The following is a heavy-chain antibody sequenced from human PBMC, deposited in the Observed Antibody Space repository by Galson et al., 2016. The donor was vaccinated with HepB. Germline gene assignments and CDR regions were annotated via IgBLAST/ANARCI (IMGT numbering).Heavy chain of an antibody. Sequence: SLRLSCAASGFTFSDWDFHWVRQAPGKGLEWVSYISSGSSAIYYADSVKGRFTISRDNAKNSLYLQMNSLRDEDTAIYFCARDGNHGYDMDYWGQGTLVTVSS. CDR3: ARDGNHGYDMDY. J-gene: IGHJ4*02. D-gene: IGHD1-14*01. CDR2: ISSGSSAI. CDR1: GFTFSDWD. V-gene: IGHV3-48*02.